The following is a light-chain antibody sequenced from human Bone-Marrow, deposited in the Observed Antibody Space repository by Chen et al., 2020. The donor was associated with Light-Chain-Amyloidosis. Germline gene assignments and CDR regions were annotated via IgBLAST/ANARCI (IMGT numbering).Light chain of an antibody. CDR3: QQYGNSPLYT. J-gene: IGKJ2*01. CDR1: RRISPVY. CDR2: GIS. V-gene: IGKV3-20*01. Sequence: EIVLTQPPGTLSLSPGDRATLSCRASRRISPVYLAWYQQKPGQAPRLLISGISNRATGIPDRFSGSGSGTEFSLTITRLEPEDFAVYFCQQYGNSPLYTFGQGTKVEI.